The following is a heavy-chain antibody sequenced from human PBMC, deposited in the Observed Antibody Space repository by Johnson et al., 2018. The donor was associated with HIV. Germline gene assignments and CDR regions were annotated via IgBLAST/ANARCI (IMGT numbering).Heavy chain of an antibody. D-gene: IGHD6-6*01. CDR3: ARAGSSSSGPRAFDI. V-gene: IGHV3-66*01. CDR1: GFTVSSNY. J-gene: IGHJ3*02. Sequence: VESGGGLVQPGGSLRLSCAASGFTVSSNYMSWVRPAPGKGLEWVSVFYSGGFTYYADSVKGRFTLSRDNSKNTLYLQMKRLRAEDTAVYYCARAGSSSSGPRAFDIWGRGTMVTVSS. CDR2: FYSGGFT.